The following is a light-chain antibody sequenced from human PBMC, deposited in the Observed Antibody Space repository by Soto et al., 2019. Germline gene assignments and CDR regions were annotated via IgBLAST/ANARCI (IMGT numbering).Light chain of an antibody. CDR2: AAS. Sequence: DIQMTQSPSSLSASVGDRVTITCRASQSVSSYLNWYQQKPGKAPKLLIYAASSLQSGVPPRFSGSVSGTESTLTISSLQPEDFATYYCQQSHSLPWTFGQGTKVEIK. J-gene: IGKJ1*01. CDR1: QSVSSY. CDR3: QQSHSLPWT. V-gene: IGKV1-39*01.